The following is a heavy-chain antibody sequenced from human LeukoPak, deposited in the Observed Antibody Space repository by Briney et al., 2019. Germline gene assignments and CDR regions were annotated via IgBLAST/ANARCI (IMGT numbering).Heavy chain of an antibody. CDR1: GFTFSSYG. D-gene: IGHD2-15*01. V-gene: IGHV3-33*01. Sequence: GGSLRLSCAASGFTFSSYGMHWVRQAPGKGLEWVAVIWYDGSNKYYADSVKGRFTISRDNSKNTLYLQMNSLRAEDTAVYYCAREPVNCSGGSCCFRGGVYWGQGTLVTVSS. CDR2: IWYDGSNK. J-gene: IGHJ4*02. CDR3: AREPVNCSGGSCCFRGGVY.